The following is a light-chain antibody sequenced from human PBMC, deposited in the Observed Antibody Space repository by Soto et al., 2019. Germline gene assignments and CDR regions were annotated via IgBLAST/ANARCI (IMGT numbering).Light chain of an antibody. CDR3: LQANSFPLT. CDR2: AAS. CDR1: QGVRNW. Sequence: DVQLTQSPSSVFASVGDRITITCRASQGVRNWLAWYQLIPGKAPKLLIYAASSLQGRVPSIFSGSGFETDFTLTIGGLEAEDFATYFCLQANSFPLTFGGGTKVE. J-gene: IGKJ4*01. V-gene: IGKV1D-12*01.